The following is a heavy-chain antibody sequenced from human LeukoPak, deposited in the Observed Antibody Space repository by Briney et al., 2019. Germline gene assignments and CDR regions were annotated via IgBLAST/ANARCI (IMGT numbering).Heavy chain of an antibody. CDR1: GFTFSSYS. Sequence: GGSLRLSCAASGFTFSSYSMNWVRQAPGKGLEWVSSISSSSSYIYYADSVKGRFTISRDNAKNSLYLQMSSLRAEDTAVYYCARVRRGYGYGGFDYWGQGTLVTVSS. J-gene: IGHJ4*02. V-gene: IGHV3-21*01. CDR2: ISSSSSYI. CDR3: ARVRRGYGYGGFDY. D-gene: IGHD5-18*01.